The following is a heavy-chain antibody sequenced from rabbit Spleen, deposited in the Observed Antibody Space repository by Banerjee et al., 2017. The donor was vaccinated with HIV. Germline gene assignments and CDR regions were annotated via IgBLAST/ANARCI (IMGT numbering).Heavy chain of an antibody. Sequence: HLKETGGGLVQPGGSLTLSCKASGFDFISDYMSWVRQAPGKGLEWIGCIYAVGGTTDYANWVNGRFTISSDNAQDTLYLQLNSLTAADTATYFCARDPAYASSTGYNIPNLWGPGTLVTVS. V-gene: IGHV1S7*01. CDR3: ARDPAYASSTGYNIPNL. CDR1: GFDFISDY. J-gene: IGHJ4*01. D-gene: IGHD1-1*01. CDR2: IYAVGGTT.